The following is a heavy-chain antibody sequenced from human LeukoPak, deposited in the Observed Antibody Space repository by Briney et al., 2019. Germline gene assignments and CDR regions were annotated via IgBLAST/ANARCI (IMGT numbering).Heavy chain of an antibody. D-gene: IGHD3-10*01. CDR3: ARIRVRGSGIWGAFDI. CDR1: GFTFSSYG. J-gene: IGHJ3*02. V-gene: IGHV3-30*03. CDR2: ISYDGSNK. Sequence: AGGSLRLSCAASGFTFSSYGMHWVRQAPGKGLEWVAVISYDGSNKYYADSVKGRFTISRDNSKNTLYLQMNSLRAEDTAVYYCARIRVRGSGIWGAFDIWGQGTMVTVSS.